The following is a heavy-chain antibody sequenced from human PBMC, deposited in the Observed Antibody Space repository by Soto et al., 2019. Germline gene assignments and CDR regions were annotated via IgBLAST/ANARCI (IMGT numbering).Heavy chain of an antibody. D-gene: IGHD2-21*01. CDR2: IHSSKTT. CDR1: GDSLSSGGHY. V-gene: IGHV4-31*03. CDR3: SRDSYCGGECYDL. Sequence: PSETLSLTCTVSGDSLSSGGHYWGWIRQRPGKGLEWIGHIHSSKTTYPNPSLKSRVTISVDTSTNQFSLKLSSVTAADTAVYYCSRDSYCGGECYDLWGQGTLVTVSS. J-gene: IGHJ4*02.